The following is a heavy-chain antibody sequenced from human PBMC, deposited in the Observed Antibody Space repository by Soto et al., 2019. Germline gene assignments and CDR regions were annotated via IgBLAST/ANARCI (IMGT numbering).Heavy chain of an antibody. CDR3: SRQASDFWSGKPQYYMDV. D-gene: IGHD3-3*01. CDR2: IRSKPNNSAT. J-gene: IGHJ6*03. V-gene: IGHV3-73*01. Sequence: EVQLVESGGGWVQPGGSLKLSCAASGFTFSGSAMHWVRQASGKGLEWVGRIRSKPNNSATAYGTSVKGRFTISRDDSKNTAYLQMNSLNTEDTAVYYCSRQASDFWSGKPQYYMDVWGKGTTVTVSS. CDR1: GFTFSGSA.